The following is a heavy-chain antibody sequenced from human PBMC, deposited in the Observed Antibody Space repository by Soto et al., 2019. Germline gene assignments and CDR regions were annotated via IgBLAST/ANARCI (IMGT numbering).Heavy chain of an antibody. V-gene: IGHV1-69*12. CDR2: IIPIFGTA. D-gene: IGHD6-19*01. Sequence: QVQLVQSGAEVKKPGSSVKVACKACGGTFSSCAISWVRQARGRGLEWMGGIIPIFGTANYAQKFKGRVTMTADESTSTAYMELSSLRSEDTAVYYCARDEIAVAGTGWFDPWGQGTLVTVSS. CDR1: GGTFSSCA. CDR3: ARDEIAVAGTGWFDP. J-gene: IGHJ5*02.